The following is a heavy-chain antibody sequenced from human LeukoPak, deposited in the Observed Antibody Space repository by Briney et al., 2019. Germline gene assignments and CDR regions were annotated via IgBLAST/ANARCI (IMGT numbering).Heavy chain of an antibody. V-gene: IGHV3-21*01. Sequence: GGSLRLSCAASGFTFSSYSMNWVRQAPGKGLEWVSSISSSSSYIYYADSVKGRFTISRDNSKNTLYLQMNSLRAEDTAVYYCARDHILGDVYYYYYGMDVWGQGTTVTVSS. CDR1: GFTFSSYS. CDR2: ISSSSSYI. CDR3: ARDHILGDVYYYYYGMDV. J-gene: IGHJ6*02. D-gene: IGHD2-21*01.